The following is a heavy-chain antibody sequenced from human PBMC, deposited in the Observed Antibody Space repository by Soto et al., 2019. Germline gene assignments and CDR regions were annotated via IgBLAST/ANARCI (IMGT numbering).Heavy chain of an antibody. CDR2: ISGSGGNT. CDR3: AKDTGLVDPMDV. D-gene: IGHD3-9*01. J-gene: IGHJ6*02. CDR1: GFTFSSSA. V-gene: IGHV3-23*01. Sequence: GGSLRLSCAASGFTFSSSAMSWVRQAPGKGLEWVSAISGSGGNTYYADSVKGRFTISRDNSKNTLSLQMNSLRVEDTARYYCAKDTGLVDPMDVWGQGTTVTVSS.